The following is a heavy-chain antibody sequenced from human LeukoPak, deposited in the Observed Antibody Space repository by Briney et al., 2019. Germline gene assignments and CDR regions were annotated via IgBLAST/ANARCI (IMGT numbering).Heavy chain of an antibody. V-gene: IGHV4-39*01. J-gene: IGHJ5*02. D-gene: IGHD3-3*02. CDR2: IYYSGST. CDR3: ASPGGTPRIFGVVTWRDEGNWFDP. CDR1: GGSISSSSYY. Sequence: SETLSLTCTVSGGSISSSSYYWGWIRQPPGKGLEWIGSIYYSGSTYYNPSLKSRVTISVDTSKNQFSLKLSSVTAADTAVYYCASPGGTPRIFGVVTWRDEGNWFDPWGQGTLVTVSS.